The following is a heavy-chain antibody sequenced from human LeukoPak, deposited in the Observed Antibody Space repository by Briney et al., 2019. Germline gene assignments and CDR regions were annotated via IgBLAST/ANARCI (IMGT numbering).Heavy chain of an antibody. J-gene: IGHJ6*03. CDR2: IYPGDSDT. CDR1: GYSFTSYW. Sequence: GESLKISCKGSGYSFTSYWIGGVRQMPGKGLEWMGIIYPGDSDTRYSPSFQGQVTISADKSISTAYLQWSSLKASDTAMYYCARRVGSSSWYGVYYYMDVWGKGTTVTVSS. V-gene: IGHV5-51*01. D-gene: IGHD6-13*01. CDR3: ARRVGSSSWYGVYYYMDV.